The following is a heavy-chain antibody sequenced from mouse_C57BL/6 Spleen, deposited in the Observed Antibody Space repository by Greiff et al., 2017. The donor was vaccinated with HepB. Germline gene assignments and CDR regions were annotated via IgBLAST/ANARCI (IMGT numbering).Heavy chain of an antibody. CDR1: GYTFTDYY. D-gene: IGHD1-1*01. Sequence: EVQLQQSGPELVKPGASVKISCKASGYTFTDYYMNWVKQSHGKSLEWIGDINPNNGGTSYNQKFKGKATLTVDKSSSTAYMELRSLTSEDSAVYYCVRPLYDYGSSSYAMDYWGQGTSVTVSS. J-gene: IGHJ4*01. CDR3: VRPLYDYGSSSYAMDY. V-gene: IGHV1-26*01. CDR2: INPNNGGT.